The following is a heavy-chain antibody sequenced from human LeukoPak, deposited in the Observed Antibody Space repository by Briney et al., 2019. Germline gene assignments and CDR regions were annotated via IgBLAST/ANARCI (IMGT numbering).Heavy chain of an antibody. J-gene: IGHJ5*02. Sequence: PSETLSLTCTVSGGSISSYYWSWIRQPAGKGLEWIGRIYTSGSTNYNPSLKSRVTMSVDTSKNQFSLKLSSVTAADTAVYYCARHSYSYGDYVDWFDPWGQGTLVTVSS. V-gene: IGHV4-4*07. CDR2: IYTSGST. D-gene: IGHD4-17*01. CDR3: ARHSYSYGDYVDWFDP. CDR1: GGSISSYY.